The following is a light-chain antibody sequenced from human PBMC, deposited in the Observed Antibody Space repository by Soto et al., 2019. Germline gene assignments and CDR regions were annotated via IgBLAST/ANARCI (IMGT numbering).Light chain of an antibody. V-gene: IGLV2-11*01. CDR1: SSDVGAYNY. J-gene: IGLJ1*01. CDR2: HVS. CDR3: CTDAGTYKV. Sequence: QSALAQPRSVSGSPGQPVTISCTGTSSDVGAYNYVSWYQQHPGKAPKLMIYHVSKRPSGVPDRFSGSKSGNAASLTISGLQAEDEADYYCCTDAGTYKVFGTGTKVTVL.